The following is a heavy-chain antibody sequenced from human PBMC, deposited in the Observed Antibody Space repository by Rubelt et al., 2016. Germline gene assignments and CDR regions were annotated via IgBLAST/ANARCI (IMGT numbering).Heavy chain of an antibody. D-gene: IGHD4-17*01. CDR2: LYYSGST. Sequence: QLHLQESGPGLVKPSETLSLTCTVSGGSISSSSYYWGWIRQPTGKGLEWIGSLYYSGSTYYNPSLKSRVTISVDTSKKQFSTKLSSVTAAYTAVYYCARDDYGDSYFDYWGQGTLVTVSS. CDR1: GGSISSSSYY. V-gene: IGHV4-39*07. J-gene: IGHJ4*02. CDR3: ARDDYGDSYFDY.